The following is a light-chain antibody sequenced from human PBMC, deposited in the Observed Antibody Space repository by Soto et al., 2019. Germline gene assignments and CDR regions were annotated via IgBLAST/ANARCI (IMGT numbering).Light chain of an antibody. CDR3: QQYASSLT. V-gene: IGKV3-20*01. J-gene: IGKJ1*01. Sequence: EIVLTQSPGSLSLSLGERATLSCRASQSVDSAFFAWYQQKPGQPPRLLMYGASRRATVIPDRVSGSGSGTDFTLTISRLEPEDVAVYYCQQYASSLTFGQGTKVEI. CDR2: GAS. CDR1: QSVDSAF.